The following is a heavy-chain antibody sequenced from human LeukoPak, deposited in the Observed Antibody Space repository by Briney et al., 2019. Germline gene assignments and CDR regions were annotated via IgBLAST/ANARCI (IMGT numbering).Heavy chain of an antibody. CDR3: ARVEMTTRTANDY. CDR1: GGTFSSYA. J-gene: IGHJ4*02. CDR2: INPNNSVT. V-gene: IGHV1-2*02. Sequence: ASVKVSCKASGGTFSSYAISWVRQAPGQGLEWMGWINPNNSVTDYPQKFQGRVTMTRDTSISTAYMELSELTSDDTAIYYCARVEMTTRTANDYWGQGTLVTVSS. D-gene: IGHD5-24*01.